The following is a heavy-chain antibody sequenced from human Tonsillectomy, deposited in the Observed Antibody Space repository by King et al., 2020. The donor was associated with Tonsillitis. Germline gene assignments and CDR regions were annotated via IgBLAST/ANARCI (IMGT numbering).Heavy chain of an antibody. CDR3: ASDGGGELLSHWFDP. J-gene: IGHJ5*02. CDR2: INSDGSST. V-gene: IGHV3-74*01. D-gene: IGHD3-10*01. Sequence: VQLVESGGGLVQPGGSLRLSCAASGFTFSSYWMHWVRQAPGKGLVWVSRINSDGSSTSYADSVKGRFTISRDNAKNTLYLQMNSLRAEDTAVYYCASDGGGELLSHWFDPWGEGALVTVSS. CDR1: GFTFSSYW.